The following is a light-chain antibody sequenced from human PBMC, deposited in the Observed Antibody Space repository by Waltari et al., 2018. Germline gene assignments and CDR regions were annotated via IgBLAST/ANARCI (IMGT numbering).Light chain of an antibody. J-gene: IGKJ1*01. CDR2: RAS. CDR3: QQYNNWSPGT. Sequence: ETVVTQSPGTLSVSPGERATLTCRTSPSSGSSLAWYQREPGQSPRLLIYRASTRATGIPARFSGSGSETEFTLTISSLQSEDSAVYYCQQYNNWSPGTFGQGTRVEV. CDR1: PSSGSS. V-gene: IGKV3D-15*01.